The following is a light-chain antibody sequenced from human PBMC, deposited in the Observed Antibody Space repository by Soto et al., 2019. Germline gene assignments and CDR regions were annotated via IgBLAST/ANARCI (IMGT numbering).Light chain of an antibody. CDR3: QQHSNWPLT. J-gene: IGKJ4*01. V-gene: IGKV3-11*01. CDR1: QSVSTY. Sequence: DIVLTQSPVTLSLSPGERATLSCRASQSVSTYLAWYQQKPGQAPRLLISDASKRATGFPARFSGSGSGTDFTLTISSLEPEDFAVYYCQQHSNWPLTFGGGTKVEIK. CDR2: DAS.